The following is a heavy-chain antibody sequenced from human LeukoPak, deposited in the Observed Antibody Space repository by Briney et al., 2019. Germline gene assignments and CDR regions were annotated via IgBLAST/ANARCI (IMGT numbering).Heavy chain of an antibody. CDR3: AKDTIDYYDNSGYYRG. CDR2: VSGSGSST. V-gene: IGHV3-23*01. D-gene: IGHD3-22*01. CDR1: GFTFSSYA. J-gene: IGHJ4*02. Sequence: PGGSLRLSCAASGFTFSSYAMSWLRQAPGKGRDWVSGVSGSGSSTYYAGSVKGRFTVSKDNSKDTLYLQMNSLRAEDTAVYYCAKDTIDYYDNSGYYRGWGQGTLVTVSS.